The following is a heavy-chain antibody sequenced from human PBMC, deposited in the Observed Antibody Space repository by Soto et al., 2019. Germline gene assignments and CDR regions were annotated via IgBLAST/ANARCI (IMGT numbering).Heavy chain of an antibody. D-gene: IGHD3-10*01. J-gene: IGHJ5*02. CDR3: ARAGSGSYLKDLRFHP. CDR2: INPSGGST. Sequence: QVQLVQSGTGVKKPGASVKVSCKASGYSFSTYYIHWVRQAPGQRLEWMGFINPSGGSTTYAQKFQGRVTLTRVTSTSTVYMELSSLRSEDTAVFYCARAGSGSYLKDLRFHPWGQGSLVTVSS. CDR1: GYSFSTYY. V-gene: IGHV1-46*01.